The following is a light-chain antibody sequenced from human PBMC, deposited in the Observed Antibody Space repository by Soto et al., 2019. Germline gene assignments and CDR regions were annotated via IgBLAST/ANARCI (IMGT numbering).Light chain of an antibody. CDR1: QSISSW. J-gene: IGKJ5*01. CDR2: KAS. V-gene: IGKV1-5*03. Sequence: DIQMTQSPSTLSAYVGDRVTITCRASQSISSWLAWYQQKPGKAPKLLIYKASSLESGVPSRFSGSGSGTEFTLTISSLQTDDFATYYCQQYNSYPITFGQGTRLEIK. CDR3: QQYNSYPIT.